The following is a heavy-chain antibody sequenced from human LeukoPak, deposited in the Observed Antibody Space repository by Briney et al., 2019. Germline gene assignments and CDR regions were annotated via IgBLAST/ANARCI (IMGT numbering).Heavy chain of an antibody. CDR2: IYYSGST. V-gene: IGHV4-39*07. J-gene: IGHJ5*02. CDR3: ARWESSSSKGGWFDP. D-gene: IGHD6-6*01. CDR1: GGSISSSSYY. Sequence: SETQSLTCTVSGGSISSSSYYWGWIRQPPGKGLEWIGSIYYSGSTYYNPSLKSRVTISVDTSKNQFSLKLSSVTAADTAVYYCARWESSSSKGGWFDPWGQGTLVTVSS.